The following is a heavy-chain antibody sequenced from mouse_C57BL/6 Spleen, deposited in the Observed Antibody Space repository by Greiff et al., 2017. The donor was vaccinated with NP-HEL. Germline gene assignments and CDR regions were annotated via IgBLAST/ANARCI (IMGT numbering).Heavy chain of an antibody. V-gene: IGHV1-18*01. J-gene: IGHJ4*01. CDR1: GYTFTDYN. D-gene: IGHD2-10*02. CDR3: ARSGSIQFYAMDY. CDR2: INPNNGGT. Sequence: EVKLVESGPELVKPGASVKIPCKASGYTFTDYNMDWVKQSHGKSLEWIGDINPNNGGTIYNQKFKGKATLTVDKSSSTAYMELRSLTSEDTAVYYCARSGSIQFYAMDYWGQGTSVTVSS.